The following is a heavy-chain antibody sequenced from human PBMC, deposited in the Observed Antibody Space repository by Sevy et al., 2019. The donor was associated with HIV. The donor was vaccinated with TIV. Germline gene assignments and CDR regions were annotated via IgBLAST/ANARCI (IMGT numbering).Heavy chain of an antibody. CDR3: ATTKDYYDSSGCPFDY. Sequence: ASVKVSCKVSGYTLTGLSMHWVRQAPGKGLEWMGSFDPEDGETIYAQNFQGRVTMTEDTSTDTAYMELGSLSSEDTAVYFCATTKDYYDSSGCPFDYWGQGTLVTVSS. D-gene: IGHD3-22*01. CDR2: FDPEDGET. V-gene: IGHV1-24*01. J-gene: IGHJ4*02. CDR1: GYTLTGLS.